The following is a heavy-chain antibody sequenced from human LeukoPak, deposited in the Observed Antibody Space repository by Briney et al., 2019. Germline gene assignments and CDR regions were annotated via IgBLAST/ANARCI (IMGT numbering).Heavy chain of an antibody. CDR2: IWYDGTNK. V-gene: IGHV3-33*06. D-gene: IGHD6-19*01. Sequence: GGSLRLSCAASGFTFSSYGMHWVRQAPGKGLEWVAVIWYDGTNKYYADSVKGRFTISRDNSKNTLYLQMNSLRAEDTAVYYCAKDSSGWYRDYWGQGTLVTVSS. CDR3: AKDSSGWYRDY. J-gene: IGHJ4*02. CDR1: GFTFSSYG.